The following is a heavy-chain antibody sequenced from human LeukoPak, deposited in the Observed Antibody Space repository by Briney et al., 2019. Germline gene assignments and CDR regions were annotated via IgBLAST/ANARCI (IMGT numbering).Heavy chain of an antibody. J-gene: IGHJ3*02. D-gene: IGHD3-10*01. Sequence: SETLSLTCTVSGGSISSYYWSWIRQPPGKGLEWIGYIYYSGSTNYNPPLKSRVTISVDTSKNQFSLKLSSVTAADTAVYYCARGSRGSADDAFDIWGQGTMVTVSS. CDR2: IYYSGST. CDR1: GGSISSYY. CDR3: ARGSRGSADDAFDI. V-gene: IGHV4-59*01.